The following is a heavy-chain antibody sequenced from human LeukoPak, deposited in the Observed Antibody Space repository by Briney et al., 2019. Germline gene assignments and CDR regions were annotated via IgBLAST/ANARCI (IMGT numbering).Heavy chain of an antibody. CDR1: GGSISSYY. D-gene: IGHD5-24*01. CDR2: IYYSGST. CDR3: ARETRDGYLDAFDI. J-gene: IGHJ3*02. Sequence: SETLSLTCTVSGGSISSYYWSWIRQPPGKGLEWIGYIYYSGSTNYNPSLKSRVTISVDTSKNQFSLKLSSVTAADTAVYYCARETRDGYLDAFDIWGQGTLVTVSS. V-gene: IGHV4-59*01.